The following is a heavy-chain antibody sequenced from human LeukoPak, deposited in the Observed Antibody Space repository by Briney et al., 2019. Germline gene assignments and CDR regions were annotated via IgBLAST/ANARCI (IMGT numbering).Heavy chain of an antibody. V-gene: IGHV1-2*02. Sequence: ASVKVSCKASGYTFTGYYMHWVRQAPGQGLEWMGWINPNSGGTNYAQKFQGRVTMTRDTSISTAYTELSRLRSDGTAVYYCASDSISWYYFDYWGQGTLVSVSS. CDR2: INPNSGGT. CDR1: GYTFTGYY. D-gene: IGHD6-13*01. J-gene: IGHJ4*02. CDR3: ASDSISWYYFDY.